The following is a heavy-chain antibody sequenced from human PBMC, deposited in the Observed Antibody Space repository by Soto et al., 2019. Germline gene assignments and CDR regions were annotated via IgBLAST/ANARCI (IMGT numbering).Heavy chain of an antibody. Sequence: EVQLLESGGGLVQPGGSLRLSCAASAFTFSNYAMTWVRQAPGKGLEWVSAIGGSGGATYYADSVKGRFTVSRDNSKNTLYLQVNSLRAEDTAVYYCAKDYIGVIPDAFDIWGQGTMVTVSS. V-gene: IGHV3-23*01. D-gene: IGHD3-16*02. CDR1: AFTFSNYA. CDR2: IGGSGGAT. CDR3: AKDYIGVIPDAFDI. J-gene: IGHJ3*02.